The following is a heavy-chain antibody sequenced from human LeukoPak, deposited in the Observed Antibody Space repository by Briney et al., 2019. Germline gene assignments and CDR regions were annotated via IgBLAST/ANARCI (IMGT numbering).Heavy chain of an antibody. CDR3: ARGGTYDYDSSGYYKEIYAFDI. CDR1: GFTFSSYS. V-gene: IGHV3-21*04. D-gene: IGHD3-22*01. CDR2: ISSSSSYI. J-gene: IGHJ3*02. Sequence: GSLRLSCAASGFTFSSYSMNWVRQAPGKGLEWVSCISSSSSYIYYADSVKGRFTTSRDNAKNSLYLQMNSLRAEDTAVYYCARGGTYDYDSSGYYKEIYAFDIWGQGTMVTVSS.